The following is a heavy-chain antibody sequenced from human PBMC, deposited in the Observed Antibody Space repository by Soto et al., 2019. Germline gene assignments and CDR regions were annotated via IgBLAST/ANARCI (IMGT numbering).Heavy chain of an antibody. Sequence: ASVKVSCKVSGYTLTELSMHWVRQAPGKGLEWMGGFDPEDGETIYAQKFQGRVTMTEDTSTDTAYMELSSLRSEDTAVYYCATWRVNYYYDSSGSFNWGQGTLVTVSS. D-gene: IGHD3-22*01. J-gene: IGHJ4*02. CDR1: GYTLTELS. CDR3: ATWRVNYYYDSSGSFN. V-gene: IGHV1-24*01. CDR2: FDPEDGET.